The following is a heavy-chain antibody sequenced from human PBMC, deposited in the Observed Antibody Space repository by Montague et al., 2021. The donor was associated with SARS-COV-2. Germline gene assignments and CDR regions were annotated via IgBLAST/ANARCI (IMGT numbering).Heavy chain of an antibody. D-gene: IGHD1-1*01. CDR2: VHYSGRP. Sequence: SETLSLTCTVSGDSISSSSYNWGWIRQSPGKGLERIGSVHYSGRPCYNPSLKSRVTIYVDTSKNQLSLKLSSVTAADTAVYYCTRHVHMTWPEPSPGFDYWGQGTLVTVSS. CDR1: GDSISSSSYN. J-gene: IGHJ4*02. CDR3: TRHVHMTWPEPSPGFDY. V-gene: IGHV4-39*01.